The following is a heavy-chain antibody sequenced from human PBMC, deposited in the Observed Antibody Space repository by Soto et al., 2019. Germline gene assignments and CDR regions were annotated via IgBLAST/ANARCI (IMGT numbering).Heavy chain of an antibody. D-gene: IGHD6-6*01. Sequence: EVQLVESGGGLIQPGGSLRLSCAASGFTVSTNYMSWVRQAPGKGLEWVSDTYSGGTTYYADSVKGRFTISRDNVKNPLYLQMNSLRAEDTAVYYCAREGAEAYSSSSIYYYYGRDVWGQGTTVTVSS. J-gene: IGHJ6*02. CDR1: GFTVSTNY. CDR3: AREGAEAYSSSSIYYYYGRDV. CDR2: TYSGGTT. V-gene: IGHV3-53*01.